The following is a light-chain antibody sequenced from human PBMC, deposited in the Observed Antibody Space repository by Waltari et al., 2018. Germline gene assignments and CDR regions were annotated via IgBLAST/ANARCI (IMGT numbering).Light chain of an antibody. V-gene: IGLV2-23*01. CDR1: SSDVGKYKL. Sequence: QSALTQPASVSGSPGQSITISCTATSSDVGKYKLVSWYPQYPGKAPQVMIYDDNRRPSGVSDRFSGSKSGNTASLTISGVQAEDEADYYCCSYAGSYTWVFGGGTKLTVL. CDR2: DDN. J-gene: IGLJ3*02. CDR3: CSYAGSYTWV.